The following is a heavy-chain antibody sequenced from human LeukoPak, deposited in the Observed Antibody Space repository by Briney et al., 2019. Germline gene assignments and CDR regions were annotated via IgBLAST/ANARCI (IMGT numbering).Heavy chain of an antibody. V-gene: IGHV3-20*04. CDR1: GFTFDDYG. CDR3: ARARRVVPDAFDI. D-gene: IGHD2-15*01. CDR2: INWNGGNT. J-gene: IGHJ3*02. Sequence: PGGSLRLSCAASGFTFDDYGMSWVRQPPGKGLEWVSGINWNGGNTGYADSVKGRFTISRDNAKNSLYLQMNSLRAEDTALCYCARARRVVPDAFDIWGQGTMVTVSS.